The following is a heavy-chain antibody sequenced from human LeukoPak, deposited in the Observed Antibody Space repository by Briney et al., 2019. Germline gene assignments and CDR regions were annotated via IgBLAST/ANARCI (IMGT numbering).Heavy chain of an antibody. V-gene: IGHV1-46*01. D-gene: IGHD3-22*01. Sequence: EASVKVSCKGSGYTFTSYYMHWVRQAPGQGLGWMGIINPSGGSTSYAQKFQGRVTMTRDTSTSTVYMELSSLRSEDTAVYYCARDYDPYYYDSSGSSYFDYWGQGTLVTVSS. CDR3: ARDYDPYYYDSSGSSYFDY. CDR1: GYTFTSYY. J-gene: IGHJ4*02. CDR2: INPSGGST.